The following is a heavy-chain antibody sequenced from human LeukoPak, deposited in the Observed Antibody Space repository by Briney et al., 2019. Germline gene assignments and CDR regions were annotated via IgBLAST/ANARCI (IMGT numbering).Heavy chain of an antibody. Sequence: GGSLRLSCAASGFTFSNAWMSWVRQSPGKGLEWVGRIKGKTDGGTTDYAAPVKGRFTISRDDSKNTLYLQMNSLKTEDTAVYYCTTRLGTDYRGQGTLVTVSS. V-gene: IGHV3-15*01. CDR3: TTRLGTDY. J-gene: IGHJ4*02. CDR2: IKGKTDGGTT. D-gene: IGHD6-13*01. CDR1: GFTFSNAW.